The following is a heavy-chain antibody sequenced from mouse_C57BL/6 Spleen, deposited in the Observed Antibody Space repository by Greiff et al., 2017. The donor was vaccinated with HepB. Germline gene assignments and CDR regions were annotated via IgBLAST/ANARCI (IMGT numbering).Heavy chain of an antibody. CDR2: IDPSDSYT. CDR1: GYTFTSYW. V-gene: IGHV1-69*01. D-gene: IGHD1-1*01. Sequence: QVQLQQPGAELVMPGASVKLSCKASGYTFTSYWMHWVKQRPGQGLEWIGEIDPSDSYTNYYQKFKGKSTLTVDKSSSTAYMQLSSLTSEDSAVYYCARITTVVGEDYYAMDYWGQGTSVTVSS. CDR3: ARITTVVGEDYYAMDY. J-gene: IGHJ4*01.